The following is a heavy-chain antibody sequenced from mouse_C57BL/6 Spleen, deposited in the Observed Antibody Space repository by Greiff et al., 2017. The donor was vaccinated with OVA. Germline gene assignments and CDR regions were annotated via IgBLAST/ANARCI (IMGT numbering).Heavy chain of an antibody. J-gene: IGHJ4*01. CDR3: ARPNNYAMDY. Sequence: EVQGVESGGGLVKPGGSLKLSCAASGFTFSDYGMHWVRQAPVQGLEWVAYISSGSSTIYYADTVKGRFTISRDNAKNTLFLQMTSLRSEDAAMYYCARPNNYAMDYWGQGTSVTVSS. V-gene: IGHV5-17*01. CDR2: ISSGSSTI. CDR1: GFTFSDYG.